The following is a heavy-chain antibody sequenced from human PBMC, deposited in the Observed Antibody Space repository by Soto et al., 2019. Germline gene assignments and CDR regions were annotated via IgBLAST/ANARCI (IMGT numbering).Heavy chain of an antibody. CDR1: GYTFTSYG. V-gene: IGHV1-18*01. CDR3: ARGDGSPCRGISRCWFDP. Sequence: QVQLVQSGPEVKKPGASVKVSCKGSGYTFTSYGITWVRQAPGQGLEWMGWISAYNGGTNYAQKFQGRVTMTTDTXTXPXXMELRSLRSDATAVYYCARGDGSPCRGISRCWFDPWGQGTLVTVSS. CDR2: ISAYNGGT. D-gene: IGHD3-3*02. J-gene: IGHJ5*02.